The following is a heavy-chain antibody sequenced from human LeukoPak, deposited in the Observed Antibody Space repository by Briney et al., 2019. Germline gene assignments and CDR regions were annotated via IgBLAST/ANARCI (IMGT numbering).Heavy chain of an antibody. J-gene: IGHJ3*02. Sequence: SETLSLTCAVYGGSFSGYYWSWIRQPPGKGLEWIGEINHSGSTNYNPSLRSRVTISVDKSKNQFSLKLSSVTAADTAVYYCARDISVAGIDDAFDIWGQGTMVTVSS. CDR3: ARDISVAGIDDAFDI. V-gene: IGHV4-34*01. D-gene: IGHD6-19*01. CDR1: GGSFSGYY. CDR2: INHSGST.